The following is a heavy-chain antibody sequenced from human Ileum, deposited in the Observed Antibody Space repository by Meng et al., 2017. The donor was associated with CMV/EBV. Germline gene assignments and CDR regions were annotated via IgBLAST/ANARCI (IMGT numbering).Heavy chain of an antibody. V-gene: IGHV3-30-3*01. Sequence: FSSYTLPWVRRVPGKGWEWVEVIASDRRNIDYAHSGKGRFSIARDNSNNTVYMQKDSLRRDETAIYYCARDALSKSPDPNNWFDPWGRGTLVTVSS. J-gene: IGHJ5*02. CDR1: FSSYT. CDR3: ARDALSKSPDPNNWFDP. CDR2: IASDRRNI.